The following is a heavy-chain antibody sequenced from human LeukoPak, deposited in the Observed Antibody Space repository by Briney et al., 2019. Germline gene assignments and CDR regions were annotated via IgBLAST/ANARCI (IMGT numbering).Heavy chain of an antibody. V-gene: IGHV3-66*01. CDR1: GFTVSSNY. D-gene: IGHD3-16*01. J-gene: IGHJ4*02. Sequence: GGSLRLSCAASGFTVSSNYMSWVRQAPGKGLEWVSVIYSGGSTYYADSVKGRFTISRDNSKNTLYLQMNSLRAEDTAVYYCAKDQVWGSGAGDYWGQGTLVTVSS. CDR3: AKDQVWGSGAGDY. CDR2: IYSGGST.